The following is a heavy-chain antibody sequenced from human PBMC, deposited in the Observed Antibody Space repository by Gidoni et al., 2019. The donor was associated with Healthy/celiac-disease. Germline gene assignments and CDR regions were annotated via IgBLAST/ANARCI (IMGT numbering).Heavy chain of an antibody. Sequence: EVQLLESGGGLVQPGGSLRLSCAASGVTFSSYAMSWVRQAAGKGLEWVSAISGSGGSTYYADAVKGRFTISRDNSKNTLYLQMNSLRAEDTAVYYCAKAGGITMVRGVISHFDYWGQGTLVTVSS. CDR2: ISGSGGST. V-gene: IGHV3-23*01. CDR3: AKAGGITMVRGVISHFDY. J-gene: IGHJ4*02. CDR1: GVTFSSYA. D-gene: IGHD3-10*01.